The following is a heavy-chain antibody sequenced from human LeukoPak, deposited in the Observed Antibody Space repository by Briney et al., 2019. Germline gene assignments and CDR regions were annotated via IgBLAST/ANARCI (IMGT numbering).Heavy chain of an antibody. Sequence: GGSLRLSCAASGFTFSSYAMSWVRQAPGKGLEWVSAISGSGGSTYYADSVKGRFTISRDNSKNTLYLQMNSLRAEDTAVYYCARSSSSSGSYLDYWGQGTLVTVSS. J-gene: IGHJ4*02. CDR2: ISGSGGST. D-gene: IGHD6-6*01. V-gene: IGHV3-23*01. CDR1: GFTFSSYA. CDR3: ARSSSSSGSYLDY.